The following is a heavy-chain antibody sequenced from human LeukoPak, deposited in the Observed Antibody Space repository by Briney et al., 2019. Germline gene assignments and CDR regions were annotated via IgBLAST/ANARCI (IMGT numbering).Heavy chain of an antibody. D-gene: IGHD6-19*01. CDR2: IYHSGSF. V-gene: IGHV4-4*02. Sequence: SETLSLTCAVSGVSISSSNWWTWVRQPPGKGLEWIGEIYHSGSFNYNPSLRSRVTISVDTSKNQFSLKLSSVTAADTAVYYCARDRGSGWYDFGYWGQGTLVTVSS. CDR1: GVSISSSNW. J-gene: IGHJ4*02. CDR3: ARDRGSGWYDFGY.